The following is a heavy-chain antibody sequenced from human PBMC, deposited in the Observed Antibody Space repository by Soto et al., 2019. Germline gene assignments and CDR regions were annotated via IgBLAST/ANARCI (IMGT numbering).Heavy chain of an antibody. D-gene: IGHD3-3*02. V-gene: IGHV3-11*04. J-gene: IGHJ4*02. CDR3: AKGRKRDLSIVFEQEFDY. Sequence: GGSLRLSCAASGFIFRDWFMSWIRQAPGKGLEWISYISKDSGRATRYADSVRGRFTISRDNSKNTVYLQMNSLRAEDTAVYFCAKGRKRDLSIVFEQEFDYWGQGTLVPVSS. CDR1: GFIFRDWF. CDR2: ISKDSGRAT.